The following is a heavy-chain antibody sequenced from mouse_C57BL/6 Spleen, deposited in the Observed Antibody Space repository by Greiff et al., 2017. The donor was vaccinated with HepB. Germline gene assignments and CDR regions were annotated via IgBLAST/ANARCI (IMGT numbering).Heavy chain of an antibody. Sequence: DVKLVESGGGLVQPKGSLKLSCAASGFSFNTYAMNWVRQAPGKGLEWVARIRSKSNNYATYYADSVKDRFTISRDDSESMLYLQMNNLKTEDTAMYYCVRHEGYGTGFDYWGQGTTLTVSS. J-gene: IGHJ2*01. CDR2: IRSKSNNYAT. V-gene: IGHV10-1*01. CDR3: VRHEGYGTGFDY. D-gene: IGHD1-1*01. CDR1: GFSFNTYA.